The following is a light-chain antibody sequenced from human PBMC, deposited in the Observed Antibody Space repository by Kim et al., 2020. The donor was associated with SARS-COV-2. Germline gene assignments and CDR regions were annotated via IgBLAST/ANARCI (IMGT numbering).Light chain of an antibody. CDR2: GKN. Sequence: VAWGQKVKNTSRRDNLRCYYASWYQQKPGQAPVLVIYGKNNRPSGIPDRFSGSSSGNTASLTITGAQAEDEADYYCNSRDSSAHVVFGGGTQLTVL. CDR1: NLRCYY. V-gene: IGLV3-19*01. J-gene: IGLJ2*01. CDR3: NSRDSSAHVV.